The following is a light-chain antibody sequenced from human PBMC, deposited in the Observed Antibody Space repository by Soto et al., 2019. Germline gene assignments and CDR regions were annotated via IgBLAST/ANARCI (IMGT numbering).Light chain of an antibody. J-gene: IGKJ1*01. V-gene: IGKV4-1*01. CDR3: QQYYSTPLA. Sequence: DIVMTQSPDYLAVSLGEMATINCKSSQSVLYSSNNKNYLAWYQQKPRQPPKLLIYWASTRESGVPDRFSGSGSGTDFTLTISSLQAEDVAVYYCQQYYSTPLAFGQGTKVEIK. CDR1: QSVLYSSNNKNY. CDR2: WAS.